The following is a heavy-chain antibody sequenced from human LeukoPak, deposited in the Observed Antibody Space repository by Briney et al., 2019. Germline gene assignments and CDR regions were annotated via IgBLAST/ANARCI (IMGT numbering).Heavy chain of an antibody. CDR3: ARGQGSSGYYLDY. CDR2: IRYDGSNK. CDR1: GFTFSSYG. J-gene: IGHJ4*02. Sequence: GGSLRLSCAASGFTFSSYGMHWVRQAPGKGLEWVAFIRYDGSNKYYADSVKGRFTISRDNSKNTLYLRMNSLRAEDTAVYYCARGQGSSGYYLDYWGQGTLVTVSS. D-gene: IGHD3-22*01. V-gene: IGHV3-30*02.